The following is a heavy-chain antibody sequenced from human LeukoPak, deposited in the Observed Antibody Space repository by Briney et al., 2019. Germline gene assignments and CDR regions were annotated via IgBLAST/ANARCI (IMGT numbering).Heavy chain of an antibody. V-gene: IGHV4-59*01. J-gene: IGHJ4*02. CDR2: IYYSGST. Sequence: ASETLSLTCTVSGGSISSYYWSWIRQPPGKGLEWIGYIYYSGSTSYNPSLKSRVTISVDTSKNQFSLKLSSVTAADTAVYYCARGFPHGGYVWPIDYWGQGTLVTVSS. CDR3: ARGFPHGGYVWPIDY. CDR1: GGSISSYY. D-gene: IGHD3-16*01.